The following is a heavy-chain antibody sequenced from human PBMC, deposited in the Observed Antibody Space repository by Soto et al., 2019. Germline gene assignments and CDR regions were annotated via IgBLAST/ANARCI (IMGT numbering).Heavy chain of an antibody. CDR3: ARSVAGRGVYYYYGMDV. Sequence: QVQLVQSGAEVKKPGASVKVSCKASGYTFTGYYMHWVRQAPGQGLEGMGWINPNSGGTNYAQKFQGWVTMTRDTSISTAYMELSRLRSDDTAVYYCARSVAGRGVYYYYGMDVWGQGTTVTVSS. V-gene: IGHV1-2*04. J-gene: IGHJ6*02. CDR1: GYTFTGYY. D-gene: IGHD6-19*01. CDR2: INPNSGGT.